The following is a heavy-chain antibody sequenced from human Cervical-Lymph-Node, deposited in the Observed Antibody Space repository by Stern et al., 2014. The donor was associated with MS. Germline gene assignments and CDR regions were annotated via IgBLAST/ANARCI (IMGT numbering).Heavy chain of an antibody. V-gene: IGHV7-4-1*02. Sequence: DQLVESGSELKKPGASVKVSCKASGYTFTNYPMNWVRQAPGQGLEWMGWINTNTGNSTYAQGFTGRFVFSLDTSASTAYLQISSLKAEDTAVYYCARDFVDTAMVTRSDYLDCWGQGTLVSVSS. D-gene: IGHD5-18*01. J-gene: IGHJ4*02. CDR3: ARDFVDTAMVTRSDYLDC. CDR1: GYTFTNYP. CDR2: INTNTGNS.